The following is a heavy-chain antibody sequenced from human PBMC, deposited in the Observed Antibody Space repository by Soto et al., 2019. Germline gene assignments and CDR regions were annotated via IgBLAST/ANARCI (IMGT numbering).Heavy chain of an antibody. CDR1: GFTFSDYY. CDR2: ISSSSSYT. J-gene: IGHJ6*02. V-gene: IGHV3-11*06. Sequence: SLRLSCAASGFTFSDYYMSWSRQAPWKGLEWVSYISSSSSYTNYADSVKGRFTISRDNAKNSLYLQMNSLRAEDTAVYYCARDAFPLFYYYYYYGMDVWGQGTTVTVSS. CDR3: ARDAFPLFYYYYYYGMDV. D-gene: IGHD2-21*01.